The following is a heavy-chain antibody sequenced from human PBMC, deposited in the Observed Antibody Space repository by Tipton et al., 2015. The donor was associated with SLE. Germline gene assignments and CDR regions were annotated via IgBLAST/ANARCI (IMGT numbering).Heavy chain of an antibody. CDR2: IYAGGKT. J-gene: IGHJ4*02. CDR3: AKSFNFDY. V-gene: IGHV3-23*03. CDR1: GFDFNTYA. D-gene: IGHD5-24*01. Sequence: SLRLSCVASGFDFNTYAMSWVRQAPGKGLEWVSIIYAGGKTYYADSVKGRFTISRDNSMHTVYLEMNSLRPQDTAIYYCAKSFNFDYWGQGTLVTVSS.